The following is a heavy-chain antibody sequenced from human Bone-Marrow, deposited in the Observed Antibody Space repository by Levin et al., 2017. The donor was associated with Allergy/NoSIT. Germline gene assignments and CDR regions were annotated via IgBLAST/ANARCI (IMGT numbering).Heavy chain of an antibody. CDR1: GGTFSSYT. J-gene: IGHJ6*02. Sequence: KISCKASGGTFSSYTISWVRQAPGQGLEWMGRIIPILGIANYAQKFQGRVTITADKSTSTAYMELSSLRYEDTAVYYCARELRSNWPTYYYYGMDVWGQGTTVTVSS. CDR3: ARELRSNWPTYYYYGMDV. CDR2: IIPILGIA. V-gene: IGHV1-69*04. D-gene: IGHD1-20*01.